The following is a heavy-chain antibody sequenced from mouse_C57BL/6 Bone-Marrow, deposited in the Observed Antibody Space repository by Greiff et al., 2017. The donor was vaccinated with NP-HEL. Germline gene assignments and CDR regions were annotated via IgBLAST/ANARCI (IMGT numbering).Heavy chain of an antibody. D-gene: IGHD1-1*01. CDR1: GFTFSSYG. CDR3: ARHPRITTPFAY. J-gene: IGHJ3*01. Sequence: EVQLKESGGDLVKPGGSLKLSCAASGFTFSSYGMSWVRQTPDKRLEWVATISSGGSYTYYPDSVKGRFTISRDNAKNTLYLQMSSLKSEDTAMYYCARHPRITTPFAYWGQGTLVTVSA. V-gene: IGHV5-6*01. CDR2: ISSGGSYT.